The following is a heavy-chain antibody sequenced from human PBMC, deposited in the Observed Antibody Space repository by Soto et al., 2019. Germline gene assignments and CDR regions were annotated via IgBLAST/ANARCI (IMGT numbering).Heavy chain of an antibody. Sequence: PGESLKISCKGSGYSFTSYWISWVRQMSGKGLEWMGRIDPSDSYTNYSPSFQGHVTISADKSISTAYLQWSSLKASDTAMYYCASKYCSGGSCTPRVVPYYGMDVWGQGTTVTVSS. J-gene: IGHJ6*02. CDR2: IDPSDSYT. CDR1: GYSFTSYW. D-gene: IGHD2-15*01. V-gene: IGHV5-10-1*01. CDR3: ASKYCSGGSCTPRVVPYYGMDV.